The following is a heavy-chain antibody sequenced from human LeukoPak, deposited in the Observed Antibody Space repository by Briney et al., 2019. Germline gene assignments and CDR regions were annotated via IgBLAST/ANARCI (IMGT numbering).Heavy chain of an antibody. J-gene: IGHJ4*02. V-gene: IGHV3-23*01. CDR1: GFTFSSYA. CDR2: ISGSGGST. D-gene: IGHD3-16*01. CDR3: ARDTRGLAAPGDY. Sequence: GSLRLSCAASGFTFSSYAMSWVRQAPGKGLEWVSAISGSGGSTYYADSVKGRFTISRDNAKNSLYLQMNSLRAEDTAVYYCARDTRGLAAPGDYWGQGTLVTVSS.